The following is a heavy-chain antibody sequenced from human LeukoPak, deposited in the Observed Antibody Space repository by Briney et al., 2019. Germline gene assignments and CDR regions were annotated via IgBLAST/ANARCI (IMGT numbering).Heavy chain of an antibody. CDR3: ASPWGRSVAGIDP. J-gene: IGHJ5*02. V-gene: IGHV4-39*01. D-gene: IGHD6-19*01. CDR2: IYYSGST. CDR1: GGSISSSSYY. Sequence: PSETLSLTCTVSGGSISSSSYYWGWIRQPPGKGLEWVGSIYYSGSTYYNPSLKSRVTISVDTSKNQFSLKLSSVTAADTAVYYCASPWGRSVAGIDPWGQETLVTVSS.